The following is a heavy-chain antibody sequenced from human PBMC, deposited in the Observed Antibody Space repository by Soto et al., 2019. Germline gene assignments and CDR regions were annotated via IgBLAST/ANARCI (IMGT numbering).Heavy chain of an antibody. D-gene: IGHD5-18*01. J-gene: IGHJ4*02. Sequence: SETLSLTCTVSGCSISSGGFYWSWIRQHPGKGLEWIGYIYFSGSTYYNPSLKSRVTISVDTSKNQFSLKLSSVTAADTAVYYCARSPHIQLWSYPSDYWGQGTLVTVSS. V-gene: IGHV4-31*03. CDR1: GCSISSGGFY. CDR2: IYFSGST. CDR3: ARSPHIQLWSYPSDY.